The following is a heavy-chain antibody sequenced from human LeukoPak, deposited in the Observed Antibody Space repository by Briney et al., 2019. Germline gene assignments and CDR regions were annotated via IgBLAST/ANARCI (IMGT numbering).Heavy chain of an antibody. D-gene: IGHD1-26*01. CDR3: ARGGWELPEGSLDY. CDR2: INHSGST. CDR1: GGSFSGYY. J-gene: IGHJ4*02. V-gene: IGHV4-34*01. Sequence: SETLSLTCAVYGGSFSGYYWSWVRQPPGKGLEWIGEINHSGSTNSNPSLKSRVTISVDASKNQFSLKLSSVTAADTAVYYCARGGWELPEGSLDYWGQGTLVTVSS.